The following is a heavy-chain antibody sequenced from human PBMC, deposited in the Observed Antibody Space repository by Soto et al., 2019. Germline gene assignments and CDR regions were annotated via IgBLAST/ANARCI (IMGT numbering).Heavy chain of an antibody. Sequence: QVQLVESGGGVVQPGRSLRLSCAASGFTFSSYGMHWVRQAPGKGLEWVAVISYDGSNKYYADSVKGRFTISRDNSKNTLYLQMNSLRAEDTGVYYCANSRASKRFYRLLAPDAFDIWGQGTMVTVSS. CDR2: ISYDGSNK. D-gene: IGHD2-2*01. CDR3: ANSRASKRFYRLLAPDAFDI. CDR1: GFTFSSYG. J-gene: IGHJ3*02. V-gene: IGHV3-30*18.